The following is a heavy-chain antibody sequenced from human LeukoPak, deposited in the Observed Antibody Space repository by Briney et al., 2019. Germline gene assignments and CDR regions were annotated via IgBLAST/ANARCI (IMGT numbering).Heavy chain of an antibody. CDR3: ARVASVEMATIEGFFDY. D-gene: IGHD5-24*01. V-gene: IGHV1-18*01. Sequence: ASVKVSCKASGYTFTSYGISWVRQAPGQGLEWMGWISAYNGNTNYAQKLQGRVTMTTDTSTSTAYMELRSLRSDDTAVYYCARVASVEMATIEGFFDYWGQGTLVIVSS. CDR2: ISAYNGNT. CDR1: GYTFTSYG. J-gene: IGHJ4*02.